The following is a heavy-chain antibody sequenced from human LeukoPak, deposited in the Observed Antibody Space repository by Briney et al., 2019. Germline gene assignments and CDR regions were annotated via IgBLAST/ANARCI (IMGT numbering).Heavy chain of an antibody. J-gene: IGHJ4*02. Sequence: SETLSLTCTISGGSISSYYWSWIRQPPGKGLEWIGYIYYSGSTNYNPSLKSRVTISVDTSKNQFSLKLSSVTAADTAVYYCAREGSGWAIDYWGQGTLVTVSS. V-gene: IGHV4-59*01. CDR3: AREGSGWAIDY. D-gene: IGHD6-19*01. CDR2: IYYSGST. CDR1: GGSISSYY.